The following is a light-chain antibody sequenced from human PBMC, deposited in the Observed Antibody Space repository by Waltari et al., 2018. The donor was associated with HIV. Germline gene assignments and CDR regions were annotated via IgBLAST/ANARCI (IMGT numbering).Light chain of an antibody. CDR1: SPSIGAPSA. CDR3: QSFDSSLGGWV. J-gene: IGLJ3*02. V-gene: IGLV1-40*01. Sequence: QSVLTQPPSASGAPGQRVTIPSTGRSPSIGAPSAVHWYQQFPGTAPQLRIYGNSHRPSGVPDRFSGSRSGTSSSLAISGLQAEDEAHYYCQSFDSSLGGWVFGGGTKLTVL. CDR2: GNS.